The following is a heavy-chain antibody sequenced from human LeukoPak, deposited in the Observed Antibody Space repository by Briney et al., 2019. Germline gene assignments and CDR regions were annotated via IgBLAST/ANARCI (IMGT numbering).Heavy chain of an antibody. Sequence: GGSLRLSYVASGFTFSRYWMSWDRQAPGKGLEWVAGIKHDGGVTHYADSVEGRFTISRDNAKNSLYLQLNSLRAEDTAVYYCARSKGPSSWYVPGTDFDYWGQGTLVTVSS. V-gene: IGHV3-7*01. D-gene: IGHD6-13*01. J-gene: IGHJ4*02. CDR3: ARSKGPSSWYVPGTDFDY. CDR1: GFTFSRYW. CDR2: IKHDGGVT.